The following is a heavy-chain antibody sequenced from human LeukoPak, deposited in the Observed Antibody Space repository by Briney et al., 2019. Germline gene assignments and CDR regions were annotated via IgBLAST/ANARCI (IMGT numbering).Heavy chain of an antibody. CDR1: GFTFSSYA. J-gene: IGHJ4*02. CDR3: ARETIQYYDFWSGNDY. CDR2: IKQDGSEK. Sequence: PGGSLRLSCAASGFTFSSYAMSWVRQAPGKGLEWAANIKQDGSEKYYVDSVKGRFTISRDNAKNSLYLQMNSLRAEDTAVYYCARETIQYYDFWSGNDYWGQGTLVTVSS. V-gene: IGHV3-7*01. D-gene: IGHD3-3*01.